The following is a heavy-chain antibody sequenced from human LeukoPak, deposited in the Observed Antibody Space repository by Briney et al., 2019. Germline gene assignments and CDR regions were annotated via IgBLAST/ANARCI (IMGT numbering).Heavy chain of an antibody. Sequence: GGSLRLSCAASGFTFSSYSTNWVRQAPGEGLEWVSSISSSSSYIYYADSVKGRFTISRDNAKNSLYLQMNSLRAEDTAVYYCARSRYDYVWGSYRYTPAEYFQHWGQGTLVTVSS. CDR1: GFTFSSYS. CDR3: ARSRYDYVWGSYRYTPAEYFQH. D-gene: IGHD3-16*02. V-gene: IGHV3-21*01. J-gene: IGHJ1*01. CDR2: ISSSSSYI.